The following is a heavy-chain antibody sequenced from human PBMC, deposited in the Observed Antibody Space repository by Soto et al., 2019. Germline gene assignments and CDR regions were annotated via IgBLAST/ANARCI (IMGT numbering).Heavy chain of an antibody. CDR2: IYYSGST. CDR3: ASGPGTTSLWYYYYYMDV. J-gene: IGHJ6*03. V-gene: IGHV4-39*01. CDR1: GGSISSSSYY. Sequence: QLQLQESGPGLVKPSETLSLTCTVSGGSISSSSYYWGWIRQPPGKGLEWIGSIYYSGSTYYNPSLKSRVTISVDTSKNQFSLKLSSVTAADTAVYYCASGPGTTSLWYYYYYMDVWGKGTTVTVSS. D-gene: IGHD1-7*01.